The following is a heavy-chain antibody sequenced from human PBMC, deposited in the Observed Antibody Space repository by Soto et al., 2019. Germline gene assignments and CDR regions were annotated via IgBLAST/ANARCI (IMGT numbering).Heavy chain of an antibody. D-gene: IGHD2-8*01. V-gene: IGHV3-9*01. CDR2: ISWNSGSI. Sequence: EVQLVESGGGLVQPGRSPRLSCAASGFTFDDYAMHWVRQAPGKGLEWVSGISWNSGSIGYADSVKGRFTISRDNAKNSLYLQMNSLRAEDTALYYCAILGYCTNGVCYSGYAFDIWGQGTMVTVSS. CDR3: AILGYCTNGVCYSGYAFDI. CDR1: GFTFDDYA. J-gene: IGHJ3*02.